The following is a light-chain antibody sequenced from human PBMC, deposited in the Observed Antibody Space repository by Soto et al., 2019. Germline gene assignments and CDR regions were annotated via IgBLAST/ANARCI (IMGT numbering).Light chain of an antibody. CDR2: QDS. CDR3: QAWDGSTAV. Sequence: SYELTQPPSVSVSPGQTASITCSGDKLGDKYACWYQQKPGQSPVLVIYQDSKRPSGIPERFSGSNSGNTATLTISGTQAMEEADYYCQAWDGSTAVFGGGTKLTVL. V-gene: IGLV3-1*01. J-gene: IGLJ2*01. CDR1: KLGDKY.